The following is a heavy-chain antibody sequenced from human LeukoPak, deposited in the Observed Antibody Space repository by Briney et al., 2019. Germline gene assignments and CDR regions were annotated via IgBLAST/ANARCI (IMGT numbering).Heavy chain of an antibody. V-gene: IGHV3-33*01. CDR3: AREGLTLYYFDY. CDR1: GFTFSSCG. J-gene: IGHJ4*02. D-gene: IGHD4/OR15-4a*01. Sequence: GGSLRLSCAASGFTFSSCGMHWVRQAPGKGLEWVAVIWYDGSNKYYADSVKGRFTISRDNSKNTLYLQMNSLRAEDTAVYYCAREGLTLYYFDYWGQGTLVTVSS. CDR2: IWYDGSNK.